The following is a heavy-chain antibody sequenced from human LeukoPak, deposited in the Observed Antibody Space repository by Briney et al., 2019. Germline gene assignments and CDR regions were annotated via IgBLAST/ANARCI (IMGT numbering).Heavy chain of an antibody. CDR1: GFTVSTNY. CDR3: ARGLIY. V-gene: IGHV3-53*01. Sequence: PGGSLRLSCAASGFTVSTNYMNWVRQAPGKGLEWVSVIYRGDTDYAVSVKGRFTISRDNSKRTLYLEMNSLRAEDRAVYYCARGLIYWGQGTLVTVSS. D-gene: IGHD3/OR15-3a*01. CDR2: IYRGDT. J-gene: IGHJ4*02.